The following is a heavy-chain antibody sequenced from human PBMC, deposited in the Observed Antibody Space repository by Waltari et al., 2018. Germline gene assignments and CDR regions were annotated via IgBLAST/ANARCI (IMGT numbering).Heavy chain of an antibody. Sequence: QVQLQQWGAGLLKPSETLSLTCAVYGGSFSGYYWSWIRQPPGKGLEWIGEINHSGSTNYNPALKSRVTISVDTSKNQFSLKLSSVTAADTAVYYCARGLGYGVDYWGQGTLVTVSS. D-gene: IGHD4-17*01. J-gene: IGHJ4*02. CDR1: GGSFSGYY. V-gene: IGHV4-34*01. CDR2: INHSGST. CDR3: ARGLGYGVDY.